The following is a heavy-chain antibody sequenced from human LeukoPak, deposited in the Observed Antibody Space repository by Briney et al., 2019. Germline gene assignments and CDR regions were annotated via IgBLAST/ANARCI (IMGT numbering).Heavy chain of an antibody. CDR1: GGSVSSYY. J-gene: IGHJ4*02. V-gene: IGHV4-59*02. Sequence: SETLSLTCTVSGGSVSSYYWNWIRQPPGKGLEWIGYINYSGSTNYNPSLKSRVTISVDTSKNQCSLKLSSVTAADTAVYYCAREGSSGWYDYWGQGTLVTVSS. CDR3: AREGSSGWYDY. CDR2: INYSGST. D-gene: IGHD6-19*01.